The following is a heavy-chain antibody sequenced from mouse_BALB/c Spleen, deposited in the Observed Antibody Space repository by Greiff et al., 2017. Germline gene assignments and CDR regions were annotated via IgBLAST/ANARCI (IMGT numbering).Heavy chain of an antibody. V-gene: IGHV2-9*02. CDR1: GFSLTSYG. CDR2: IWAGGST. D-gene: IGHD1-1*02. Sequence: VQLQQSGPGLVAPSQSLSITCTVSGFSLTSYGVHWVRQPPGKGLEWLGVIWAGGSTNYNSALMSRLSMSKDNSKSQVFLKMNSLQTDDTAMYYCARGLWLYAMDYWGQGTSVTVSS. J-gene: IGHJ4*01. CDR3: ARGLWLYAMDY.